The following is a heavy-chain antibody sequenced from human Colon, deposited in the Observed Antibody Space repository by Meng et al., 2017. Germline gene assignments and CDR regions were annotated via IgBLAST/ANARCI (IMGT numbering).Heavy chain of an antibody. CDR1: GYTFTSYG. V-gene: IGHV1-2*06. Sequence: VQLVQSGAEVKKPGSSVKVSCKASGYTFTSYGISWVRQTPGQGLEWMGRINPNSGGANYAQKFQGRDTMTRDTSISTAYMELSRLRSDDTAVYYCAREGLVGDLRYFDLWGRGTLVTVSS. CDR2: INPNSGGA. D-gene: IGHD3-16*01. J-gene: IGHJ2*01. CDR3: AREGLVGDLRYFDL.